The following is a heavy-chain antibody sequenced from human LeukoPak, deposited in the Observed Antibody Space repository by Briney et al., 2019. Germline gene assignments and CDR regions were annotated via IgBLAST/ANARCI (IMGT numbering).Heavy chain of an antibody. CDR2: IYYSGRT. V-gene: IGHV4-30-2*01. D-gene: IGHD4-23*01. CDR1: GGSIMVAAYS. J-gene: IGHJ3*02. Sequence: PSETLSLTCTVSGGSIMVAAYSWSWRRPPPGKGVEWIGYIYYSGRTYYNPSLKSRVTISLDRSKNQFSLKLSSVTAADTAVYFCARGYGDNSGAFDIWGQGTLVTVSS. CDR3: ARGYGDNSGAFDI.